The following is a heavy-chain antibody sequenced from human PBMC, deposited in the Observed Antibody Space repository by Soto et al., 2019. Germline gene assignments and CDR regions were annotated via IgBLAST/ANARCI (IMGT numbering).Heavy chain of an antibody. Sequence: QVQLVQSGAEVKKPGASVKVSCRASGYTFTSYGISWVRQAPGQGLEWMGWISAYNGNTNYAQKLQGRVTMTTDTSTSTAYMELRSLRSDDTAVYYCARGIKGVQLLFFDAFDIWGQGTMVTVSS. J-gene: IGHJ3*02. CDR3: ARGIKGVQLLFFDAFDI. D-gene: IGHD2-2*01. CDR2: ISAYNGNT. V-gene: IGHV1-18*01. CDR1: GYTFTSYG.